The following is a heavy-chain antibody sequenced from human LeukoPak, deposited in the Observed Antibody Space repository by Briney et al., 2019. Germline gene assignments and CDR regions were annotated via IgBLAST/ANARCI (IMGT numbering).Heavy chain of an antibody. Sequence: GGSLRLSCAASGFTFSSYAMSWVRQAPGKGLEWVSSISSSSSYIYYADSVKGRFTISRDNAKNSLYLQMNSLRAEDTAVYYCARDPLGWFGELSAYFDYWGQGTLVTVSS. CDR1: GFTFSSYA. J-gene: IGHJ4*02. CDR2: ISSSSSYI. CDR3: ARDPLGWFGELSAYFDY. D-gene: IGHD3-10*01. V-gene: IGHV3-21*01.